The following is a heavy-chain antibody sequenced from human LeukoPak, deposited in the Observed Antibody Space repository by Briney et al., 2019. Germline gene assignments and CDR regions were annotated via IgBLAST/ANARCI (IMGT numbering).Heavy chain of an antibody. Sequence: PSETLSLTCAVYGGSFSGYYWSWIRQPPGKGLEWIGYIYYSGSTNYNPSLKSRVTISVDTSKNQFSLKLSSVTAADTAVYYCARGAVAGLFDYWGQGTLVTVSS. CDR1: GGSFSGYY. V-gene: IGHV4-59*01. CDR3: ARGAVAGLFDY. J-gene: IGHJ4*02. D-gene: IGHD6-19*01. CDR2: IYYSGST.